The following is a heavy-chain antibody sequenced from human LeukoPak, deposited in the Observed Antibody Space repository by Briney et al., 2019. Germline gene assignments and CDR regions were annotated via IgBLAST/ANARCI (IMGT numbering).Heavy chain of an antibody. D-gene: IGHD3-16*02. Sequence: GGSLRLSCAASGFTFSSYAMSWVRQPPGEGLEWVSGISGSGSSTYYADSVKGRFTISRDNSKNALYLQINSLRAEDTAVYYCSKLGNDNVWGTYRDNWFDPWGQGTLVTVSS. CDR1: GFTFSSYA. J-gene: IGHJ5*02. CDR2: ISGSGSST. V-gene: IGHV3-23*01. CDR3: SKLGNDNVWGTYRDNWFDP.